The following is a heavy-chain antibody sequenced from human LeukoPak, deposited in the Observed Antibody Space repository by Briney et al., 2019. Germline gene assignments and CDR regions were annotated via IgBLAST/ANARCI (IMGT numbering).Heavy chain of an antibody. CDR3: ARRAYDSSGWYWFDP. CDR2: IYYSGST. V-gene: IGHV4-61*08. Sequence: SETLSLTCTVSGGSISSGDYYWSWIRQPPGKGLEWIGYIYYSGSTNYNPSLKSRVTISVDTSKNQFSLKLSSVTAADTAVYYCARRAYDSSGWYWFDPWGQGTLVTVSS. CDR1: GGSISSGDYY. D-gene: IGHD6-19*01. J-gene: IGHJ5*02.